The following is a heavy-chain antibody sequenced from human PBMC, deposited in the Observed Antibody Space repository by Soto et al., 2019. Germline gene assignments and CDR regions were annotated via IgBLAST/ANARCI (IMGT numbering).Heavy chain of an antibody. CDR1: GGTFSSYA. V-gene: IGHV1-69*12. Sequence: QVQLVQSGAEVKKPGSSVKVSCKASGGTFSSYAISWVRQAPGQGLEWMGGIIPIFGTANYAQKFQGRVTSTADEXXSXASXELSSLRSEDTAVYYCARCKSRTYGYYYYYYGMDVWGQGTTVTVSS. CDR3: ARCKSRTYGYYYYYYGMDV. CDR2: IIPIFGTA. J-gene: IGHJ6*02. D-gene: IGHD4-17*01.